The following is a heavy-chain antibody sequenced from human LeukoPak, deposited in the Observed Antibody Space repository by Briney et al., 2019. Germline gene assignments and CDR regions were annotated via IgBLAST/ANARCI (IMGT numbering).Heavy chain of an antibody. CDR3: ARCSPGDSSNFYAVLQY. J-gene: IGHJ4*02. D-gene: IGHD3-22*01. V-gene: IGHV1-69*06. CDR1: GGTFSSYA. CDR2: IIPVFGTT. Sequence: SVKVSCKASGGTFSSYAISWVRLTPGQGLEWLGGIIPVFGTTTYAQKFQAKVTMTADKSTNTAYLEISSLTSDDTAAYYCARCSPGDSSNFYAVLQYWGQGTQVTVST.